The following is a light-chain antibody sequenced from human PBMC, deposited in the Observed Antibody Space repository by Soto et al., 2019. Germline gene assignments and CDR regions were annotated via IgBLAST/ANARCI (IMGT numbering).Light chain of an antibody. CDR3: CSYAGSSTFG. V-gene: IGLV2-23*02. J-gene: IGLJ2*01. CDR2: EVS. CDR1: SSDVGSYNL. Sequence: QSALTQPASVSGSPGQSITISCTGTSSDVGSYNLVSWYQQHPGKAPKLMIYEVSKRPSGVSNRFSGSKSDNTASLTISGLQAEDEADYYCCSYAGSSTFGFGGGTKVTVL.